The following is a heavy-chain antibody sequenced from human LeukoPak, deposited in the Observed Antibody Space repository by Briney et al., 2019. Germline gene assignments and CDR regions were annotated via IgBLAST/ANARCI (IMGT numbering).Heavy chain of an antibody. CDR2: IHTSGDT. D-gene: IGHD4-17*01. J-gene: IGHJ5*02. Sequence: GESPRLSCAASGLTGSHNYVSWVRQAPGKGPEWVSAIHTSGDTCYADSVKGRFTISRDTSKNTLYLQINSLRVEDTAVYYCIVFGDSNHWGQGTLVTVSS. CDR1: GLTGSHNY. V-gene: IGHV3-53*01. CDR3: IVFGDSNH.